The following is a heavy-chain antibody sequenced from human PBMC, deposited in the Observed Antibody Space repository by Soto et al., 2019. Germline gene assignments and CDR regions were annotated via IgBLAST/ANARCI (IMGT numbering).Heavy chain of an antibody. CDR3: PRDSYCTILTGYCRNAFDV. CDR1: GYTFIGHY. J-gene: IGHJ3*01. Sequence: ASVKVSCKASGYTFIGHYMHWVRQAPGQGLEWMGRTKPNSGGTNYAQKFEGRITMTRGTSISTAYMELSRLRSDDMAVYYCPRDSYCTILTGYCRNAFDVWGEGTVVTVSS. CDR2: TKPNSGGT. D-gene: IGHD3-9*01. V-gene: IGHV1-2*06.